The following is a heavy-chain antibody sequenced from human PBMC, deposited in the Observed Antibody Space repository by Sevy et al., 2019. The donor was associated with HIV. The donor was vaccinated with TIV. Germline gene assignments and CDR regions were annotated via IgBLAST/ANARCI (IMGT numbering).Heavy chain of an antibody. J-gene: IGHJ4*02. D-gene: IGHD2-8*01. V-gene: IGHV3-23*01. CDR1: GFTFSKYS. CDR3: AREGCTKPHDY. Sequence: GGSLRLSCAASGFTFSKYSMSWVRQPPGKGLEWVSTLSFGCGELNYADSGKGRFTISRDNSKSSVYLQMNNLGPEDTAVYYCAREGCTKPHDYWGQGTLVTVSS. CDR2: LSFGCGEL.